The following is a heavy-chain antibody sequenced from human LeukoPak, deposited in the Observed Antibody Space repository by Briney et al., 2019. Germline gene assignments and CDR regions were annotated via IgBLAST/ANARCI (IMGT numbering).Heavy chain of an antibody. V-gene: IGHV1-46*01. CDR2: INPNSGGT. CDR1: GYTFTSYY. J-gene: IGHJ3*02. Sequence: ASVKVSCKASGYTFTSYYMHWVRQAPGQGLEWMGWINPNSGGTSYAQKFQGRVTMTRDTSTSTVYMELSSLRSEDTAVYYCARDVAPDAFDIWGQGTMVTVSS. D-gene: IGHD2-21*01. CDR3: ARDVAPDAFDI.